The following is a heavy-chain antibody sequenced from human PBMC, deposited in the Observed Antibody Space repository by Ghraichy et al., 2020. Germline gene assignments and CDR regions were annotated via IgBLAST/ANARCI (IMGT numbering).Heavy chain of an antibody. CDR3: AKKGSSNSWYDYFDS. J-gene: IGHJ4*02. D-gene: IGHD6-13*01. V-gene: IGHV1-2*02. Sequence: ASVKVSCKASGFLFTGYYLHWVRQAPGQGLEWMGWINPNSGGTNYAKKFQGRVTMTRDTSISTVYMELSRLTSTDTAVYYCAKKGSSNSWYDYFDSWGQGTLVTVSS. CDR2: INPNSGGT. CDR1: GFLFTGYY.